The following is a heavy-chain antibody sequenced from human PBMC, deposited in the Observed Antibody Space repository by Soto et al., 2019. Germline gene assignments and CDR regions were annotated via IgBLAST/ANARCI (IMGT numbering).Heavy chain of an antibody. D-gene: IGHD3-22*01. Sequence: DVQLVESGGDLVQPGGSLRLSCAASGFSITSYEMDWVRQAPGKGLEWVSHITGSSTTKNYADSVKGRFTISRDNAKNSLFLQMNSLRAEDTGFYYCATERLTDAVFSGYDAFYTWGRATMVTVSS. CDR1: GFSITSYE. CDR2: ITGSSTTK. V-gene: IGHV3-48*03. CDR3: ATERLTDAVFSGYDAFYT. J-gene: IGHJ3*02.